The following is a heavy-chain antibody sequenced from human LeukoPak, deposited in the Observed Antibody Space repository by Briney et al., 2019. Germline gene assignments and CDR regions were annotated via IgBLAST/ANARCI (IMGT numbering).Heavy chain of an antibody. V-gene: IGHV4-31*03. J-gene: IGHJ4*02. D-gene: IGHD3-22*01. CDR3: ATVGLIFYKSSGPNYYFDY. CDR2: ISYDGDT. CDR1: GGSISSGGYH. Sequence: SQTLSLTCNVSGGSISSGGYHWSWIRQPPGKGLEWIGYISYDGDTYKKPSLRSRLTISLDTSKNHFSLQLTSVTAADTAVYYCATVGLIFYKSSGPNYYFDYWGQGTLVTVSS.